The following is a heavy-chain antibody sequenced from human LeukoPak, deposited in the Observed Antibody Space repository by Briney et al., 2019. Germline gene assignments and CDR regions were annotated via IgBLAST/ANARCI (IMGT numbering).Heavy chain of an antibody. CDR2: ISGSDGST. Sequence: GGSLRLSCAASGFAFSSYAMSWVRQAPGKGLEWVSAISGSDGSTYYAGSVKGRFTISRDNSKNTLYLQMNSLRAEDTAVYYCAKGTGNYYYYGMDVWGQGTTVTVSS. CDR1: GFAFSSYA. D-gene: IGHD1-14*01. J-gene: IGHJ6*02. CDR3: AKGTGNYYYYGMDV. V-gene: IGHV3-23*01.